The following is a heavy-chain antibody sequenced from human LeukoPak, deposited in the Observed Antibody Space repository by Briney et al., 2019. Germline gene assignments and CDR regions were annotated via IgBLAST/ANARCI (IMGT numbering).Heavy chain of an antibody. D-gene: IGHD3-10*01. CDR2: ISSNGGSR. J-gene: IGHJ6*03. Sequence: GGSLTLSCAASGFTFSSYAMRWVRQAPGKGLECVSSISSNGGSRYYEYSVNSNFTISRDNSKNPLYLQMGTLRAETMAVYYCERGDYYGAGSYSYMGGWGKGTTVTVSS. CDR1: GFTFSSYA. V-gene: IGHV3-64*01. CDR3: ERGDYYGAGSYSYMGG.